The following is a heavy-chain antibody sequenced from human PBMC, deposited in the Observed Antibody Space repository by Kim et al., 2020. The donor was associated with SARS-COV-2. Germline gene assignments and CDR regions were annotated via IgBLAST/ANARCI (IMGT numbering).Heavy chain of an antibody. J-gene: IGHJ4*02. CDR3: ARDGSGYSYGLDY. Sequence: SADSVQGRFTISRDKAKNSLYLQMNSLGAEDTAMYYCARDGSGYSYGLDYWGQGTLVTVSS. V-gene: IGHV3-11*01. D-gene: IGHD5-18*01.